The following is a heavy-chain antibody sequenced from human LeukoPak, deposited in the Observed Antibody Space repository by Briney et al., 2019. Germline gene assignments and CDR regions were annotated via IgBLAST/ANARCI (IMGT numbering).Heavy chain of an antibody. V-gene: IGHV3-23*01. Sequence: GGSLRLSCAASGFTFSSYAMSWVRQAPGKGLEWVSSVSGGGGSTYYADSVKGRFTISRDNSKTTLYLQMNSLRAEDTAVYYCAKVFYPAAGTGRVDFPFDYWGQGTLATVSS. CDR2: VSGGGGST. CDR1: GFTFSSYA. D-gene: IGHD6-13*01. J-gene: IGHJ4*02. CDR3: AKVFYPAAGTGRVDFPFDY.